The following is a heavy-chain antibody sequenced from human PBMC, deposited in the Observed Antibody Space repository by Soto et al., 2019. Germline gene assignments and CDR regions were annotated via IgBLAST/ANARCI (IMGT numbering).Heavy chain of an antibody. V-gene: IGHV4-61*01. D-gene: IGHD2-2*01. J-gene: IGHJ4*02. CDR2: MYYSGST. CDR1: NGSVSSGNYL. CDR3: AREIPATAAGGYYFDY. Sequence: SSETLSLTCTVSNGSVSSGNYLWSWIRQAPGKGLEWIGNMYYSGSTNNKSSLKSRVTISVDTSKKQFSLKLSSVTAADTAVYYCAREIPATAAGGYYFDYWGQGTLVTVSS.